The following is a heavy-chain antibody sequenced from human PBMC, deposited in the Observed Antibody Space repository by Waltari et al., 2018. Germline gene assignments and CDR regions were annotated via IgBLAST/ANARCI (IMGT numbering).Heavy chain of an antibody. Sequence: QVQLVESGGGVVQPGRSLRLSCAASGFTFSSYGMHWVRQAPGKGLGLGEVISYDGSNKYYADAVKGRFTISRDNAKNSLYLQMNSLRAEDTAVYYCARDQVQLWAPDYWGQGTLVTVSS. CDR2: ISYDGSNK. D-gene: IGHD5-18*01. V-gene: IGHV3-33*08. CDR1: GFTFSSYG. CDR3: ARDQVQLWAPDY. J-gene: IGHJ4*02.